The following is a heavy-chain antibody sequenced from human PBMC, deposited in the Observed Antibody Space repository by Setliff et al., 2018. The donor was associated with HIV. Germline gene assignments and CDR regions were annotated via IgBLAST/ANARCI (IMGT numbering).Heavy chain of an antibody. Sequence: NPSETLSLTCNVSGDSISSHYWSWIRQPPGKGLEWIGTTYYSGNTISNPSLKSRVTISVDTSKNQFSLNLNSVTAADTAVYYCARVEAKVRGATYGMDVWGQGTTVTVSS. CDR2: TYYSGNT. J-gene: IGHJ6*02. CDR3: ARVEAKVRGATYGMDV. CDR1: GDSISSHY. V-gene: IGHV4-59*11. D-gene: IGHD3-10*01.